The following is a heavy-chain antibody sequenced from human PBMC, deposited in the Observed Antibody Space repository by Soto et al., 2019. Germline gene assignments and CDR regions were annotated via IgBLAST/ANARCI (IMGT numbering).Heavy chain of an antibody. V-gene: IGHV3-21*01. CDR3: ARPIGGYCSSTSCPNFDY. CDR1: GFTFSSYR. Sequence: GGSLRLSCAASGFTFSSYRMNWVRQAPGKGLEWVSSISSSSSYIYYADSVKGRFTISRDNAKNSLYLQMNSLRAEDTAVYYCARPIGGYCSSTSCPNFDYWGQGTLVTVSS. D-gene: IGHD2-2*01. CDR2: ISSSSSYI. J-gene: IGHJ4*02.